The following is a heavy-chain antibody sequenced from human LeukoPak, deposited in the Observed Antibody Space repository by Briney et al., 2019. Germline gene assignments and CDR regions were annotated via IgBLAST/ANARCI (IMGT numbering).Heavy chain of an antibody. D-gene: IGHD3-10*01. CDR2: ISGSGGSK. J-gene: IGHJ4*02. V-gene: IGHV3-23*01. CDR1: GFTFSSYA. Sequence: GGSLRLSCAASGFTFSSYAMSWVRQAPGKGLEWVSVISGSGGSKHYADSVRGRFTISRDNAKNTLYLQMNSLRAEDTAVNYCARGSYGSGSYYQNYWGQGTLVTV. CDR3: ARGSYGSGSYYQNY.